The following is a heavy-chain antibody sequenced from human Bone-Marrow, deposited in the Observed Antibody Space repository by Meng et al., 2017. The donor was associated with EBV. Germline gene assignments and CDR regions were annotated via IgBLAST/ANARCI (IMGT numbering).Heavy chain of an antibody. D-gene: IGHD6-13*01. CDR3: ARGRGYSSPNFDY. V-gene: IGHV4-34*01. J-gene: IGHJ4*02. CDR2: INHSGST. CDR1: GGSFSGYY. Sequence: QGKLQQWGAGLLKPSETLSLTCAVYGGSFSGYYWSWIRQPPGKGLEWIGEINHSGSTNYNPSLKSRVTISVDTSKNQFSLKLSSVTAADTAVYYCARGRGYSSPNFDYWGQGTLVTVSS.